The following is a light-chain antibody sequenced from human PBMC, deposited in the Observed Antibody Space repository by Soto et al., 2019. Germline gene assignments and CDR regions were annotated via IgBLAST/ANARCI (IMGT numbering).Light chain of an antibody. CDR1: SGHSTYI. Sequence: QLVLTLSSSASASLGSSVKLTCTLSSGHSTYIIAWHQQQPGKAPRYLMKLEGSGSYNKGSGVPDRFSGSSSGADRYLTISNLQFEDEADYYSETWDINTHVVFGGGTKLTVL. CDR3: ETWDINTHVV. V-gene: IGLV4-60*02. CDR2: LEGSGSY. J-gene: IGLJ2*01.